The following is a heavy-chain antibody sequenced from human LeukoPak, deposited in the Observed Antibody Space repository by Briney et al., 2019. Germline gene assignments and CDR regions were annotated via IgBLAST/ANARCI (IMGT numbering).Heavy chain of an antibody. CDR2: ISGSGGST. Sequence: GGSLRLSCAASGFTFSSYAMSWVRQAPGKGLEWVSAISGSGGSTYYADSVKGRFTISRDNSKNTLYLQMNSLRAEDTAVYYCAKDIVVVPAAMSSFYNWNDDDFDYWGQGTLVTVSS. D-gene: IGHD2-2*01. J-gene: IGHJ4*02. CDR3: AKDIVVVPAAMSSFYNWNDDDFDY. CDR1: GFTFSSYA. V-gene: IGHV3-23*01.